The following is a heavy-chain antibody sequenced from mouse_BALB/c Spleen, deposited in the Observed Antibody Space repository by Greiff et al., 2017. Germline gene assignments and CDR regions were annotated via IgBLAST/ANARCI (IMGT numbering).Heavy chain of an antibody. CDR2: ISNGGGST. CDR3: ARHAYGNSAWFAY. Sequence: EVKVVESGGGLVQPGGSLKLSCAASGFTFSSYTMSWVRQTPEKRLEWVAYISNGGGSTYYPDTVKGRFTISRDNAKNTLYLQMSSLKSEDTAMYYCARHAYGNSAWFAYWGQGTLVTVSA. J-gene: IGHJ3*01. CDR1: GFTFSSYT. D-gene: IGHD2-10*02. V-gene: IGHV5-12-2*01.